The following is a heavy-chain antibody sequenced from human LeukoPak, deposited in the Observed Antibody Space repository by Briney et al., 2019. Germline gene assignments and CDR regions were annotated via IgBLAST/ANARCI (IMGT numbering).Heavy chain of an antibody. Sequence: GGSLRLSCAASGFTFGSYAMTWVRQAPGKGLEWVSAIRGSGTGTNYGDSVKGRFTISRHNSKNTLYLQMNSLRAEDTAVYYCARGPSGYHNTGGQGTLVTVSS. CDR1: GFTFGSYA. V-gene: IGHV3-23*01. D-gene: IGHD5-12*01. CDR3: ARGPSGYHNT. J-gene: IGHJ4*02. CDR2: IRGSGTGT.